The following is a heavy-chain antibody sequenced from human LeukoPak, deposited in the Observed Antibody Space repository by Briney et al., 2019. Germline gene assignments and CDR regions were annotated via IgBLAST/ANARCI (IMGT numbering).Heavy chain of an antibody. CDR2: ISSNNGNT. CDR3: ARDFCIAAAGLGY. CDR1: GYTFTNYG. J-gene: IGHJ4*02. D-gene: IGHD6-13*01. V-gene: IGHV1-18*01. Sequence: ASVKVSCKASGYTFTNYGVTWVRQAPGQGLEWMGWISSNNGNTNFAQKFQGRVTMTTDTSTSTAYMELRSLRSDDTAVYYCARDFCIAAAGLGYWGQGTLVTVSS.